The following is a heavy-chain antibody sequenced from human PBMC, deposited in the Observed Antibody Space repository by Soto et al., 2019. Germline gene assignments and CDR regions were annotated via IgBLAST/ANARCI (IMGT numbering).Heavy chain of an antibody. J-gene: IGHJ3*02. CDR3: AKEWAPQDAFDI. V-gene: IGHV3-30*18. CDR1: GFTFSSYG. Sequence: PGGSLRLSCAASGFTFSSYGMLWLRQAPGKGLEWAEVISYDGSNKYYADSVKGRFTISRDNSKNTLYLQMNSLRAEDTAVYYCAKEWAPQDAFDIWGQGTMVTVS. CDR2: ISYDGSNK.